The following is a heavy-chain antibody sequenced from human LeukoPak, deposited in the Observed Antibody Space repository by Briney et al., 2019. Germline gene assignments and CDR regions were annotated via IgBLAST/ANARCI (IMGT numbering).Heavy chain of an antibody. Sequence: SSETLSLTCTVSGSSISSSSYYWGWIRQPPGKGLEWIGSIYYSGSTYYNPSLKSRVTISVDTSKNQFSLKLSSVTAADTAVYYCARFAPYDSSGAIDYWGQGTLVTVSS. CDR1: GSSISSSSYY. J-gene: IGHJ4*02. V-gene: IGHV4-39*01. D-gene: IGHD3-22*01. CDR2: IYYSGST. CDR3: ARFAPYDSSGAIDY.